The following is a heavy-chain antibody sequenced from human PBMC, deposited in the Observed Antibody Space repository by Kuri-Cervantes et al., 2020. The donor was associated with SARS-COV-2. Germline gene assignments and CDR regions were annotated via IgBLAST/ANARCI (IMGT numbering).Heavy chain of an antibody. J-gene: IGHJ4*02. D-gene: IGHD7-27*01. Sequence: GGSLRLSCAASGFTFGSYGMHWVRQAPGKGLEWVAFIRYDGSNKYYADSVKGRFTISRDNSKNTLYLQMNSLRAEDTAVYYCARGLWGIQYYFDYWGQGTLVTVSS. V-gene: IGHV3-30*02. CDR2: IRYDGSNK. CDR1: GFTFGSYG. CDR3: ARGLWGIQYYFDY.